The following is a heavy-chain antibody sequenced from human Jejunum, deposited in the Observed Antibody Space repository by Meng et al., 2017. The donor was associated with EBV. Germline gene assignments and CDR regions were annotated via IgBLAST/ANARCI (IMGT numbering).Heavy chain of an antibody. CDR3: ARRYGDYVRYFDS. V-gene: IGHV2-5*02. CDR2: IYWDENK. CDR1: GFSLSTSGVG. D-gene: IGHD4-17*01. J-gene: IGHJ4*02. Sequence: SGFSLSTSGVGVGWIRQPPGKALEWLAHIYWDENKRYSTSLRSRLSIMKDTSKSQVVLTMTNMDPVDTATYYCARRYGDYVRYFDSWGQGILVTVSS.